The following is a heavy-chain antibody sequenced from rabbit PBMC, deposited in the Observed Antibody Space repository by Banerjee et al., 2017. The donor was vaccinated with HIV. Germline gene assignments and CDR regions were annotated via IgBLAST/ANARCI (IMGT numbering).Heavy chain of an antibody. CDR3: ARYRHDYGVALDL. V-gene: IGHV1S45*01. CDR1: GFDFSSNA. D-gene: IGHD2-1*01. Sequence: QQQLEESGGGLVKPGGTLTLTCKASGFDFSSNAMCWVRQAPGKGLELIACIYSGSSGRTYYASWATGRFTVSKTSSTTVTLQMTSLTAADTATYFCARYRHDYGVALDLWGPGTLVTVS. CDR2: IYSGSSGRT. J-gene: IGHJ4*01.